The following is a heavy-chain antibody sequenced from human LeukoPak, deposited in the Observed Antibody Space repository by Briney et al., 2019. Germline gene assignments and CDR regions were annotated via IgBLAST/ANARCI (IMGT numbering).Heavy chain of an antibody. CDR2: ISYDGSNK. D-gene: IGHD6-19*01. CDR1: GFTFSTYG. CDR3: ARDRLSEDGMDV. Sequence: GGSLRLSCAASGFTFSTYGMHWVRQAPGKGLEWVALISYDGSNKDYADSVKGRFTISRDNAKNSLYLQMNSLRAEDTAVYYCARDRLSEDGMDVWGQGTTVTVSS. V-gene: IGHV3-30*03. J-gene: IGHJ6*02.